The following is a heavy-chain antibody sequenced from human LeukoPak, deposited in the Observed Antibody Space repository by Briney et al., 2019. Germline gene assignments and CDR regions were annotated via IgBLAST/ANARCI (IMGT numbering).Heavy chain of an antibody. CDR2: ISYDGSNK. D-gene: IGHD5-12*01. CDR1: GFTFSSYA. J-gene: IGHJ4*02. Sequence: GGSLRLSCAASGFTFSSYAMHWVRQAPGKGLEWVAVISYDGSNKYYADSVKVRFTISRDNSKNTLYLQMNSLRAEDTAVYYCARREIVATTWWSFDYWGQGTLVTVSS. CDR3: ARREIVATTWWSFDY. V-gene: IGHV3-30-3*01.